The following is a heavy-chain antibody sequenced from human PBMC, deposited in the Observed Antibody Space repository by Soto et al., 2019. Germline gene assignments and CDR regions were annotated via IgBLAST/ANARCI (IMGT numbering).Heavy chain of an antibody. J-gene: IGHJ4*02. CDR2: IKSETDGGTT. V-gene: IGHV3-15*07. CDR3: SGQVTISGAPVIY. Sequence: EVQVVESGGGFVEPGGSLRLSCAASGFSFTSAWLTWVRQAPGKGLEWVGRIKSETDGGTTAFAAPVKDRFTMSRDDAENTASLQMNTLKTEDTAMYYFSGQVTISGAPVIYWGQGILVTVSS. CDR1: GFSFTSAW. D-gene: IGHD4-4*01.